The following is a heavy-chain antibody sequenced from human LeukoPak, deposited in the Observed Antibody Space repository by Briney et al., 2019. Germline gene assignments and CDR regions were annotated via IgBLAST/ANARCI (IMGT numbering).Heavy chain of an antibody. CDR2: ISAYNGNT. Sequence: ASVKVSCEASGYTFTSYGISWVRQAPGQGLEWMGWISAYNGNTNYAQKLQGRVTMTTDTSTSTAYMELRSLRSDDTAVYYCARDLRSEHYDILTGPAYWGQGTLVTVSS. CDR3: ARDLRSEHYDILTGPAY. J-gene: IGHJ4*02. V-gene: IGHV1-18*01. CDR1: GYTFTSYG. D-gene: IGHD3-9*01.